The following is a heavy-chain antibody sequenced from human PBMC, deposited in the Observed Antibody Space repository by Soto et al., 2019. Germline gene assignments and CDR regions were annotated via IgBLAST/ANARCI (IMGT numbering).Heavy chain of an antibody. V-gene: IGHV1-3*01. D-gene: IGHD5-18*01. CDR2: INAGNGNT. CDR3: ARDQRDTAMGPYGMDV. Sequence: ASVKVSCKASGYTFTSYAMHWVRQAPGQRLGWMGWINAGNGNTKYSQKFQGRVTITRDTSASTAYMELSSLRSEDTAVYYCARDQRDTAMGPYGMDVWSQGTTVTVSS. J-gene: IGHJ6*02. CDR1: GYTFTSYA.